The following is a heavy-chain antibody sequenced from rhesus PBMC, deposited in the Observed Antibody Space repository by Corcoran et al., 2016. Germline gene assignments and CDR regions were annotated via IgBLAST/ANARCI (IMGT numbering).Heavy chain of an antibody. J-gene: IGHJ2*01. Sequence: QVQLQESGPVLVKPSATLSRTCAVSGVSLGSGYYYWSWILAPTGKGMEWIWYITYSGSNSYNPPLKRLVTLSVDTSKNQLSLKLSSVTIADTAVYYCARGGAVGWYFDLWGPGTSITISS. V-gene: IGHV4-122*02. CDR3: ARGGAVGWYFDL. CDR1: GVSLGSGYYY. D-gene: IGHD6-37*01. CDR2: ITYSGSN.